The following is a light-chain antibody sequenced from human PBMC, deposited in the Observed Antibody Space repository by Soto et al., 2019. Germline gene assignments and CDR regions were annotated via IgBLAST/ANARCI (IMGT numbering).Light chain of an antibody. Sequence: QSALTQPASVSGSPGQSITISCTGTSGDIGGYNYVSWYQQHPGKAPKLLISEVTNRPSGVSNRFSGSKSGNTASLTISGRQAEDEADYYCSSYTTNITPVVFGGGNKLTVL. CDR3: SSYTTNITPVV. V-gene: IGLV2-14*01. CDR2: EVT. J-gene: IGLJ2*01. CDR1: SGDIGGYNY.